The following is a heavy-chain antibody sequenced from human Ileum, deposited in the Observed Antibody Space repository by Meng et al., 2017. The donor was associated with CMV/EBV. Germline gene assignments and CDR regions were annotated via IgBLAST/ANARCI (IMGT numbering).Heavy chain of an antibody. CDR1: RSYA. J-gene: IGHJ4*02. CDR2: IRYDGSIK. D-gene: IGHD2-2*01. V-gene: IGHV3-30*02. Sequence: RSYAMHVVRQNPDKGLDWVAFIRYDGSIKFYADSVKGRFTISRDNSKNTLYLEMNSLRAEDTAVYYCAKRTVVVPADLGPREYYFDRWGQGTLVTVSS. CDR3: AKRTVVVPADLGPREYYFDR.